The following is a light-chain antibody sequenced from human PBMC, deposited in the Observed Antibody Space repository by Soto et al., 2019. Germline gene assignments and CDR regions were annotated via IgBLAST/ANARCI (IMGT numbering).Light chain of an antibody. CDR3: QHSNSFPRT. Sequence: DIQMTQSPSFVSASVGDRVTITCRASQAVSTWLAWYQQKPGDAPKLLIYAASTLQSGVPSRFSGSGSWTDFTLTIRSLQPEDFATYYCQHSNSFPRTFGGGTKVEIK. V-gene: IGKV1-12*01. CDR1: QAVSTW. CDR2: AAS. J-gene: IGKJ4*01.